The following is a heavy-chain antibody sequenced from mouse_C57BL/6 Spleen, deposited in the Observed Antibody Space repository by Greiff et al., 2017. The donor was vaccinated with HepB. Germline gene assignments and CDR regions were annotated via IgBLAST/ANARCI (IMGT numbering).Heavy chain of an antibody. V-gene: IGHV1-53*01. CDR3: AREGQYYYAMDY. CDR1: GYTFTSYW. CDR2: INPSNGGT. J-gene: IGHJ4*01. Sequence: QVQLQQPGTELVKPGASVKLSCKASGYTFTSYWMHWVKQRPGQGLEWIGNINPSNGGTNYNEKFKGKSTLTVDKSSSTAYMQLSSLTSEDSAVSYCAREGQYYYAMDYWGQGTSVTVSS.